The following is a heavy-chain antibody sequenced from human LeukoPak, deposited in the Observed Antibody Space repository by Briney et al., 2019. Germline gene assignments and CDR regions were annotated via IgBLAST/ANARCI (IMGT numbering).Heavy chain of an antibody. CDR2: INTNTGDP. J-gene: IGHJ4*02. CDR3: ARHSIIAVAGPDFDY. V-gene: IGHV7-4-1*02. D-gene: IGHD6-19*01. Sequence: ASVKVSCKASGYTFTSYAMNWVRQAPGQGLEWMGWINTNTGDPTYAQGFTGRFVFSLDTSVSTAYLQISSLKAEDTAVYYCARHSIIAVAGPDFDYWGQGTLVTVSS. CDR1: GYTFTSYA.